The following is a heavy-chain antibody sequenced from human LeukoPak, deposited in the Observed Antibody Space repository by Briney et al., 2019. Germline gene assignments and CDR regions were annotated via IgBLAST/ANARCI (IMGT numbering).Heavy chain of an antibody. D-gene: IGHD5-12*01. CDR2: ISGSSENT. Sequence: ASVKVSCKASGYTFTNYGTSWVRQAPGQGLEWMGWISGSSENTDSAQKFQGRVTMTTDTSTSTAYMELRNLRSDDTATYYYARVGRTKVATMAYWGQGTLVTVSS. V-gene: IGHV1-18*01. CDR1: GYTFTNYG. CDR3: ARVGRTKVATMAY. J-gene: IGHJ4*02.